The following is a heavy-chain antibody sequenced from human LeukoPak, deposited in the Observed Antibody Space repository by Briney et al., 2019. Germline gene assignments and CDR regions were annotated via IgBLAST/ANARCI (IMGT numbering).Heavy chain of an antibody. J-gene: IGHJ4*02. CDR1: GFTVISNY. CDR2: IYLGNNT. Sequence: GGSLRLSCAASGFTVISNYMGWVRQAPGRGLEWLSVIYLGNNTFYADSVKGRFAISRDKSKNTVFLQMNSLRVEDTAVYYCAGERTAPADLAYWAQGPRATVPS. V-gene: IGHV3-53*01. D-gene: IGHD2-21*01. CDR3: AGERTAPADLAY.